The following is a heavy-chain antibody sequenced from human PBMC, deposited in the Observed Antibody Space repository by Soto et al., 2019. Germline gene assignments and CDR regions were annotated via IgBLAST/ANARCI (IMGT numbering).Heavy chain of an antibody. CDR2: INHSGTT. V-gene: IGHV4-34*01. CDR1: GGSLSAYY. J-gene: IGHJ1*01. D-gene: IGHD2-2*01. CDR3: ALAPAAHILH. Sequence: QVQLQQWGAGLLKPSETQSLTCAVYGGSLSAYYWSWIRQPPGKGLEWIGEINHSGTTNYNPSLKSRVTISVDTSKNQFSLKLSSVTAADTAVYHCALAPAAHILHWGQGTLVTVSS.